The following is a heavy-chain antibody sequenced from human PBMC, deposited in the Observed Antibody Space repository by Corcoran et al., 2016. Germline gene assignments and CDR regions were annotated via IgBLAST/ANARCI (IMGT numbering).Heavy chain of an antibody. Sequence: QVQLQESGPGLVKPSETLSLTCTVSGGSISSYYWSWIRQPAGKGLEWIGRIYTSGSTNYNPSLKSRVTMSVDTSKNQFSLKLSSVTAADTAVYYCAGEVGTYYYGSGMNVGYGMDVWGQGTTVTVSS. J-gene: IGHJ6*02. CDR1: GGSISSYY. CDR3: AGEVGTYYYGSGMNVGYGMDV. CDR2: IYTSGST. D-gene: IGHD3-10*01. V-gene: IGHV4-4*07.